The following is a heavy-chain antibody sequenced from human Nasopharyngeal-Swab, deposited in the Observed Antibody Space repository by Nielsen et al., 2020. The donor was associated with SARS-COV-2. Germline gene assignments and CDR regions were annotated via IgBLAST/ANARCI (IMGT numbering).Heavy chain of an antibody. CDR2: IYYPGST. CDR3: ARLNYDFGGLYGVDV. V-gene: IGHV4-39*01. D-gene: IGHD3-3*01. CDR1: GGSISSHSYY. J-gene: IGHJ6*02. Sequence: SETLSLTCTVSGGSISSHSYYWAWIRKPPGKGPEWIGHIYYPGSTHYNPSLRSRVTTSVDTSKNQFSLELRSVTAADTGVYFCARLNYDFGGLYGVDVWGQGTTVTVSS.